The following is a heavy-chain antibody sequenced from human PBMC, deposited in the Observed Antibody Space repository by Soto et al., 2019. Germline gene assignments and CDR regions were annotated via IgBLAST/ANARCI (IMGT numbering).Heavy chain of an antibody. CDR2: INTGNSS. D-gene: IGHD6-13*01. V-gene: IGHV3-53*01. CDR1: GFTVSTNY. CDR3: VRVVAAAGT. Sequence: GGSLRLSCAASGFTVSTNYMGWVRQAPGKGLEWVSLINTGNSSFYADSVKGRFTISRDSSKNTLYLQMNSLRVEDTAVYYCVRVVAAAGTWGQGALVTVSS. J-gene: IGHJ5*02.